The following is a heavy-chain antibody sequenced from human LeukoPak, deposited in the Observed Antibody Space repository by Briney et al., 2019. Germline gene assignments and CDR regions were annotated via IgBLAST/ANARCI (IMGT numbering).Heavy chain of an antibody. J-gene: IGHJ4*02. V-gene: IGHV3-23*01. CDR3: AKDRPSYYDILTGPFPDY. Sequence: PGGSLRLSCAASGFTFSSYAMSWVRQAPGQGLEWVSGITGSGGSTYYADSVKGRFTISRDNSKNTLYLQMNSLRAEDTAVYYCAKDRPSYYDILTGPFPDYWGQGTLVTVSS. CDR2: ITGSGGST. D-gene: IGHD3-9*01. CDR1: GFTFSSYA.